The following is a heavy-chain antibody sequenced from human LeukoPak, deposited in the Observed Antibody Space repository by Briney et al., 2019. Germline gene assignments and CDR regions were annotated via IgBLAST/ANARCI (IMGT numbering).Heavy chain of an antibody. CDR1: GFTFSSYS. V-gene: IGHV3-21*01. J-gene: IGHJ4*02. Sequence: GGSLRLSCAASGFTFSSYSMNWVRQAPGKGLEWVSSISSSSSYIYYADSVKGRFTISRDNAKNSLYLQMNSLRAEDTAVYYCCVIVGAGSYYFDYWGQGTLVTVSS. CDR3: CVIVGAGSYYFDY. D-gene: IGHD1-26*01. CDR2: ISSSSSYI.